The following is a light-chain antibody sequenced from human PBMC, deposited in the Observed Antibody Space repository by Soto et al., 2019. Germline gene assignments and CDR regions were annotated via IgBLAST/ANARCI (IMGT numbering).Light chain of an antibody. V-gene: IGKV3D-15*01. CDR2: GAY. Sequence: EIVMPPSPAPLSASPGERATLSCRPSQSVNIYLARYQQKPGQAPRLLIMGAYYRATGIPARFSGSGSGTEFHLNISGLQSEEFGVYCCQQYDDLLGLTFGGGTKVEIK. CDR3: QQYDDLLGLT. J-gene: IGKJ4*01. CDR1: QSVNIY.